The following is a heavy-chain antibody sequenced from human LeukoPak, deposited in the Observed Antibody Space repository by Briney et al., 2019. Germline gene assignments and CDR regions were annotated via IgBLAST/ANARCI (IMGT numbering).Heavy chain of an antibody. CDR1: GFTFSSYG. J-gene: IGHJ4*02. CDR2: ISYDGSNK. Sequence: PGGSLRLSCAASGFTFSSYGMHWVRQAPGKGLEWVAVISYDGSNKYYADSVKGRFTISGDNSKNTLYLQMNSLRAEDTAVYYCASWNRAAAAASVFDYWGQGALVTVSS. CDR3: ASWNRAAAAASVFDY. V-gene: IGHV3-30*03. D-gene: IGHD6-13*01.